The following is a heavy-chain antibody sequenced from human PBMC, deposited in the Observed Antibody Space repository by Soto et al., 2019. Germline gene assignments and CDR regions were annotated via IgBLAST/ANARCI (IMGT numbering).Heavy chain of an antibody. CDR3: AREGREEHLVPGCQGTDY. D-gene: IGHD6-13*01. V-gene: IGHV3-21*01. CDR2: ISSSSSYI. J-gene: IGHJ4*02. CDR1: GFTFSSYS. Sequence: GGSLRLSCAASGFTFSSYSMNWVRQAPGKGLEWVSSISSSSSYIYYADSVKGRFTISRDNAKNSLYLQMNSLRAEDTAVYYCAREGREEHLVPGCQGTDYWGQGTLVTVSS.